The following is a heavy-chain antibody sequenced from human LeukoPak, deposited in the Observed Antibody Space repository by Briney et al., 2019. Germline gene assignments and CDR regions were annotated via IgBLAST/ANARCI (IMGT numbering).Heavy chain of an antibody. V-gene: IGHV3-53*04. D-gene: IGHD3-3*01. J-gene: IGHJ4*02. CDR2: IYSGGST. Sequence: GGSLRLSCAASGFTFSSYAMSWVRQAPGEGLEWVSVIYSGGSTYYADSVKGRFTISRHNSKNTLYLQMNSLRAEDTAVYYCASSIAAGYDFWSGYYSFDYWGQGTLVTVSS. CDR3: ASSIAAGYDFWSGYYSFDY. CDR1: GFTFSSYA.